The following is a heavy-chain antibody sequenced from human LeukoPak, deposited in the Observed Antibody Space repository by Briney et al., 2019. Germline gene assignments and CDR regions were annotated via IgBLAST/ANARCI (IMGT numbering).Heavy chain of an antibody. D-gene: IGHD3-22*01. CDR2: INPNSGGT. CDR3: AREGHDYYDSSGYYY. V-gene: IGHV1-2*02. Sequence: ASVKVSCKASGCTFTGYYMHWVRQAPGQGLEWMGWINPNSGGTNYAQKFQGRVTMTRDTSISTAYMELSRLRSDDTAVYYCAREGHDYYDSSGYYYWGQGTLVTVSS. J-gene: IGHJ4*02. CDR1: GCTFTGYY.